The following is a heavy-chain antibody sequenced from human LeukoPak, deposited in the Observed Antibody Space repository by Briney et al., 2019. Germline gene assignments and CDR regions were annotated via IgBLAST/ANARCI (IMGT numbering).Heavy chain of an antibody. Sequence: PGGSLRLSCAASGFTFSSYSMNWVRQAPGKGLEWVSSISSSSSYIYYADSVKGRFTISRDNAKNSLYLQMNSLRAEDTAVYYCARAPAVAGSPFDYWGQGTLVTVSS. J-gene: IGHJ4*02. V-gene: IGHV3-21*01. D-gene: IGHD6-19*01. CDR3: ARAPAVAGSPFDY. CDR2: ISSSSSYI. CDR1: GFTFSSYS.